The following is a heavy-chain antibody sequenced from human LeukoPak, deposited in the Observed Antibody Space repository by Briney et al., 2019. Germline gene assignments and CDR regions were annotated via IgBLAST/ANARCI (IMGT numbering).Heavy chain of an antibody. CDR1: GFTFSSYA. V-gene: IGHV3-23*01. J-gene: IGHJ4*02. Sequence: PGGSLRLSCAASGFTFSSYAMSWVRQAPGKGLEWVSAISGSGGSTYYADSVKGRFTISRDNSKNTLYLQMNSLRAEGTAVYYCAKDGTYYYGSGSDYWGQGTLVTVSS. CDR3: AKDGTYYYGSGSDY. CDR2: ISGSGGST. D-gene: IGHD3-10*01.